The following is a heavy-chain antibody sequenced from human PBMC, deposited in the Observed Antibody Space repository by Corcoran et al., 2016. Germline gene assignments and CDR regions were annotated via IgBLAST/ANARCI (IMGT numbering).Heavy chain of an antibody. CDR2: INSDGRST. D-gene: IGHD6-6*01. J-gene: IGHJ4*02. Sequence: EVQLVESGGGLVQPGGSLRLSCAASGFTFSSYWMHWVRQAPGKGLVWVSRINSDGRSTSYADSVKGRFTISRDNAKNTLYLQMNSLRAEDTAVYYWASRVYSSSFDYWGQGTLVTVSS. CDR3: ASRVYSSSFDY. V-gene: IGHV3-74*01. CDR1: GFTFSSYW.